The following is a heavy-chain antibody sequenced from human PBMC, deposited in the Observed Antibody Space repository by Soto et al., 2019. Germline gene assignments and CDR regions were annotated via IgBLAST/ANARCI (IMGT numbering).Heavy chain of an antibody. CDR3: AGGDMGIVPAAAKF. CDR1: GFTLSSYG. J-gene: IGHJ4*02. CDR2: IWFDGSIK. Sequence: QVQVVESGGGVVQPGRSLRLSCAASGFTLSSYGMHWVRQAPGKGLEWVAVIWFDGSIKYYADSVKVRFTISRDNSKNTLYLQMNSLRAEDTAVYYCAGGDMGIVPAAAKFWGQGTLVTVSS. D-gene: IGHD2-2*01. V-gene: IGHV3-33*01.